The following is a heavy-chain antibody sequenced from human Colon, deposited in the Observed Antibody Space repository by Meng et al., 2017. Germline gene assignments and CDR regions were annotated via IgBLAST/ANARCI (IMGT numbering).Heavy chain of an antibody. V-gene: IGHV4-59*01. D-gene: IGHD1-20*01. CDR3: ARSQSIIGVDGFDY. CDR1: GGSISTYY. CDR2: IYHSGSS. J-gene: IGHJ4*02. Sequence: GSLRLSCSVSGGSISTYYWSWVRQSPGKGLEWIGYIYHSGSSKYNPPLKSRVTISVDTSKNDFSLNLSSVSAADTAVYYCARSQSIIGVDGFDYWGQGTLVTVSS.